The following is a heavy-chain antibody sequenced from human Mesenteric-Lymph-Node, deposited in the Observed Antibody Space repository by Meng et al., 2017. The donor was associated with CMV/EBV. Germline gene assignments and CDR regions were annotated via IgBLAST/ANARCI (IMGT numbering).Heavy chain of an antibody. CDR1: GFTFSSYE. V-gene: IGHV3-48*03. CDR2: ISSSGSTI. CDR3: ARERITTFGENYGMDV. Sequence: GGSLRLSCAASGFTFSSYEMNWVRQAPGKGLEWVSYISSSGSTIYYADSVKGRFTISRDTAKNSLYLQINSLRVGDTAVYYCARERITTFGENYGMDVWGQGTTVTVSS. J-gene: IGHJ6*02. D-gene: IGHD3-3*01.